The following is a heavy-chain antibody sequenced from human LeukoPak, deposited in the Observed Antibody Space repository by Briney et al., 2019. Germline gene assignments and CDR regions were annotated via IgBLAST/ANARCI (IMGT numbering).Heavy chain of an antibody. J-gene: IGHJ4*02. CDR3: ARDGRVGPFGY. CDR2: IYYSGST. V-gene: IGHV4-59*01. D-gene: IGHD1-26*01. Sequence: SETLSPTCTVSGGSISSYYWSWIRQPPGKGLEWIGYIYYSGSTNYNPSLKSRVTISVDTSKNQFSLKLSSVTAADTAVYYCARDGRVGPFGYWGQGTLVTVSS. CDR1: GGSISSYY.